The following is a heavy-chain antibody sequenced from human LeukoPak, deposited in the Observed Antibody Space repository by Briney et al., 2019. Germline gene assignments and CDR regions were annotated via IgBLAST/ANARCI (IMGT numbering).Heavy chain of an antibody. J-gene: IGHJ4*02. D-gene: IGHD3-3*01. CDR1: GFTVSSNY. V-gene: IGHV3-53*01. CDR3: ASRAFWSGYYYS. CDR2: IYSGGST. Sequence: PGGSLRLSCAASGFTVSSNYMSWVRQAPGKGLEWVSVIYSGGSTYYADSVKGRFTISRDDSKNTLYLQMNSLRAEDTAVYYCASRAFWSGYYYSWGQGTLVTVSS.